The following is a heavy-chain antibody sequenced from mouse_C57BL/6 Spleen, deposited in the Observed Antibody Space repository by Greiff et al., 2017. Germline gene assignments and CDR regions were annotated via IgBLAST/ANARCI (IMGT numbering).Heavy chain of an antibody. CDR3: ARHDSNYWYFDV. D-gene: IGHD2-5*01. CDR2: ISGGGGNT. J-gene: IGHJ1*03. Sequence: EVQGVESGGGLVKPGGSLKLSCAASGFTFSSYTMSWVRQTPEKRLEWVATISGGGGNTYYPDSVKGRFTISRDNAKNTLYLQMSSLRSEDTALYYCARHDSNYWYFDVWGTGTTVTVSS. CDR1: GFTFSSYT. V-gene: IGHV5-9*01.